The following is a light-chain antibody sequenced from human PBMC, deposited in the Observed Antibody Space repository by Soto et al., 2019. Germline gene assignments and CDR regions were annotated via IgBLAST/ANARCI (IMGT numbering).Light chain of an antibody. J-gene: IGKJ3*01. CDR2: GAS. V-gene: IGKV1-12*01. Sequence: DIQMTQSPSSVSASVGDRVTITCRASPSISSWLAWYQQKPGKAPNLLIYGASSLQSGVPSRFSGSGSGTDFTLTISSLQPEDFATYYCQQATRPFTFGPGTKVDIK. CDR1: PSISSW. CDR3: QQATRPFT.